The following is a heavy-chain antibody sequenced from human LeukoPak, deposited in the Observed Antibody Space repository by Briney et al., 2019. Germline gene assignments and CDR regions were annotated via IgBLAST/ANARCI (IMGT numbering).Heavy chain of an antibody. J-gene: IGHJ4*02. CDR2: INGDGSST. CDR1: GFTFSSYW. V-gene: IGHV3-74*01. D-gene: IGHD4-17*01. CDR3: ARDRQLYGDWYFDY. Sequence: QPGGSLRLSCAASGFTFSSYWMHWVRQAPGKGLVWVSRINGDGSSTSYADSVKGRFTISRDNSKNTLYLQMNRLRAEDTAVYYCARDRQLYGDWYFDYWGQGTLVTVSS.